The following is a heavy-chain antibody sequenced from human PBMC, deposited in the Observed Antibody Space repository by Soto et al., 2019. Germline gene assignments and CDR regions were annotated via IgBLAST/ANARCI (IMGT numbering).Heavy chain of an antibody. D-gene: IGHD1-1*01. J-gene: IGHJ4*02. CDR2: ISGGGGTT. Sequence: EVQLLESGGGLVQPGGSLRLSCTASGFTFIDNAMSWVRQAPGKRLEWVSLISGGGGTTQYADSVKGRFTISRDNSKNTVYLQMNSLRVEDTAVYFCAKALSHDSPFDYWGQGTLVTVSS. V-gene: IGHV3-23*01. CDR3: AKALSHDSPFDY. CDR1: GFTFIDNA.